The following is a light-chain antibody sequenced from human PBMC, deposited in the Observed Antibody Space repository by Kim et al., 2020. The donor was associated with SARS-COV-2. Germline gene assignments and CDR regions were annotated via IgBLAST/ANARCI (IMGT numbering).Light chain of an antibody. CDR1: QGISSY. CDR3: QQSNGYPWT. Sequence: IQLTQSPSSLSASVGDRVTITCRASQGISSYLAWFQQKPGKAPDLLIYGASTLQSVAPSRFSGSGSGTDFTLTISSLQPEDFAIYYFQQSNGYPWTFVQWTKVDIK. V-gene: IGKV1-9*01. J-gene: IGKJ1*01. CDR2: GAS.